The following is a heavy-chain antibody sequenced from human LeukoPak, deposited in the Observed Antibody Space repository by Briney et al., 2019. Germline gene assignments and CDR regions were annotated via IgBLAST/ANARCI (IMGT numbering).Heavy chain of an antibody. CDR3: ARDPRTLRGPKSYFDS. Sequence: RGSLRLSCAASGFTFSDDHMSWIRQAPGKGLGWVSYISTSGNTIYYADSVKGRFTISRDNAKKSLFLQMNSLRADDTAVYVCARDPRTLRGPKSYFDSWGQGTLVSVSS. CDR2: ISTSGNTI. V-gene: IGHV3-11*01. J-gene: IGHJ4*02. CDR1: GFTFSDDH. D-gene: IGHD1-7*01.